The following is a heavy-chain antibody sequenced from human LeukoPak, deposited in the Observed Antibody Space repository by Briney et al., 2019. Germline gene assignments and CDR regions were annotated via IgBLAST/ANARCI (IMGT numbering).Heavy chain of an antibody. V-gene: IGHV3-21*01. Sequence: PGGSLRLSCAASGFTFSSYSMNWVRQAPGKGLEWVSSISSSSSYIYCADSVKGRFTISRDNAKNSLYLQMNSLRAEDTAVYYCQRESAVAGSFDYWGQGTLVTVSS. J-gene: IGHJ4*02. CDR2: ISSSSSYI. D-gene: IGHD6-19*01. CDR1: GFTFSSYS. CDR3: QRESAVAGSFDY.